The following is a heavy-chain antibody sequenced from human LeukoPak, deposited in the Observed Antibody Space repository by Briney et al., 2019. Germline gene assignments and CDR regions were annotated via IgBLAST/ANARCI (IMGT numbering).Heavy chain of an antibody. CDR2: IYYSGST. CDR1: GGSISSGDYY. V-gene: IGHV4-30-4*08. CDR3: ARGSYDFWSDPDAFDI. J-gene: IGHJ3*02. Sequence: SQTLSLTCTVSGGSISSGDYYWRWIRQPPGKGLEWLGYIYYSGSTYYNPSLKSRVTISVDTSKNQFSLKLSSVTAADTAVYYCARGSYDFWSDPDAFDIWGQGTMVTVSS. D-gene: IGHD3-3*01.